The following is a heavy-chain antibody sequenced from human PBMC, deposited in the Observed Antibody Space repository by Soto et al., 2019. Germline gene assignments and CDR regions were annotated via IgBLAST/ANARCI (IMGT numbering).Heavy chain of an antibody. V-gene: IGHV1-24*01. CDR2: FDPEDGET. D-gene: IGHD3-22*01. J-gene: IGHJ6*02. CDR1: GYTLTELS. Sequence: ASVKVSCKVSGYTLTELSMHWVRQAPGKGLEWMGGFDPEDGETIYAQKFQGRVTMTEDTSTDTAYMELSSLRSEDTAVYYCATVYDSSDYYGMDVWGQGTTGTVSS. CDR3: ATVYDSSDYYGMDV.